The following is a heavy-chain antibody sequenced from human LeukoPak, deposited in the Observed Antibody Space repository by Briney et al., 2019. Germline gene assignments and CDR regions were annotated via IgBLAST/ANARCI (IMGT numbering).Heavy chain of an antibody. D-gene: IGHD4-17*01. V-gene: IGHV3-74*01. CDR1: GFRFSAYW. Sequence: GGSLRLSCATSGFRFSAYWMHWVRQAPGKGLVWVSRINSDGSVTSFADSVKGRFTISRDNSKNTLYLQMNSLRAEDTAVYYCANGHDYGDYGTFDPWGQGTLVTVSS. CDR2: INSDGSVT. CDR3: ANGHDYGDYGTFDP. J-gene: IGHJ5*02.